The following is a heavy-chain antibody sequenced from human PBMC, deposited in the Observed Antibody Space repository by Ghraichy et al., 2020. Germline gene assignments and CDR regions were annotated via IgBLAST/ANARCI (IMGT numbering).Heavy chain of an antibody. V-gene: IGHV1-18*01. D-gene: IGHD2-2*01. CDR3: ARRDCSSTSCYADP. J-gene: IGHJ5*02. Sequence: ASVKVSCKTSGYNFSSYGISWMRQAPGQGLEWMGWISAYNGNTNYAQKLQGRVTMTTDTSTSTAYMELRSLRSDDTAVYYCARRDCSSTSCYADPWGQGTLITVAS. CDR2: ISAYNGNT. CDR1: GYNFSSYG.